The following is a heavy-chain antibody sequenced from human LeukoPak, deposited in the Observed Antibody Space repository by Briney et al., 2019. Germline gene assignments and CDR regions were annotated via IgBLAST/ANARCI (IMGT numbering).Heavy chain of an antibody. V-gene: IGHV4-4*07. D-gene: IGHD3-10*01. Sequence: PSETLSLTCTVSGGSISSYYWSWIRQPAGEGLEWIGRIYTSGSTNYNPSLKSRVTMSVDTSKNQFSLKLSSVTAADTAVYYCASSLLERGSGSYLWYYYYMDVWGKGTTVTVSS. CDR3: ASSLLERGSGSYLWYYYYMDV. J-gene: IGHJ6*03. CDR2: IYTSGST. CDR1: GGSISSYY.